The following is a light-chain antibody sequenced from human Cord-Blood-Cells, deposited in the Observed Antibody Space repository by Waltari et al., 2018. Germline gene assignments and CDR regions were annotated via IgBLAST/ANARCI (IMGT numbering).Light chain of an antibody. CDR2: WAS. J-gene: IGKJ1*01. CDR3: QQYYSTPFT. CDR1: QSVIYSSNNKNY. V-gene: IGKV4-1*01. Sequence: DIVMTQSPDSLAVSLGERATINCKSSQSVIYSSNNKNYLAWYQQKPGQPPKLLIYWASTRESVVPDRFSSSGSGTDFTLTISSLQAEDVAVYYCQQYYSTPFTFGQGTKVEIK.